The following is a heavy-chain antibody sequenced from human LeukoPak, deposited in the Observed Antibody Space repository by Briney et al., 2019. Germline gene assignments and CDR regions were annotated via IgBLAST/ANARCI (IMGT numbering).Heavy chain of an antibody. CDR2: IDHSGST. D-gene: IGHD2-2*01. V-gene: IGHV4-34*01. CDR3: ARRRCSSTSCYAYRVVVNWFDP. Sequence: PSETLSLTCAVYGGSFSGYYWSWIGQPPGKGLEWIGEIDHSGSTNYNPSLKSRVTISVDTSKNQFSLKLSSVTAADTAVYYCARRRCSSTSCYAYRVVVNWFDPWGQGTLVTVSS. J-gene: IGHJ5*02. CDR1: GGSFSGYY.